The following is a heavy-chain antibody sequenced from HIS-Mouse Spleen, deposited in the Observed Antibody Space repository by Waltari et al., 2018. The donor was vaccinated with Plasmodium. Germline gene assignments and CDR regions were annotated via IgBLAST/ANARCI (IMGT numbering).Heavy chain of an antibody. Sequence: QVQLQQWGAGLLKPSETLSLTCAVYGGSFSGYYWSWIRQPPGKGLEWIGEINHSGRTNYNPTLRSRVTLSVDTSKNQFSLKLSSVTAADTAVYYCARGRVLGTSSGYFDLWGRGTLVTVSS. CDR1: GGSFSGYY. CDR2: INHSGRT. D-gene: IGHD3-10*01. CDR3: ARGRVLGTSSGYFDL. V-gene: IGHV4-34*01. J-gene: IGHJ2*01.